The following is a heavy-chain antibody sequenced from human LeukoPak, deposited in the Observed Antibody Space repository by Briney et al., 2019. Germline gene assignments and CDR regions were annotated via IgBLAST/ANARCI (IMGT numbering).Heavy chain of an antibody. V-gene: IGHV3-74*01. CDR2: INSDGSWT. J-gene: IGHJ4*02. CDR3: ANLDWNYGDDY. CDR1: GNYW. D-gene: IGHD1-7*01. Sequence: PGGSLRLSCAASGNYWMHWVRQAPGKGLVWVSHINSDGSWTSYADSVKGRFTISRDNAKNTLYLQMNSLRAEDTAVYYCANLDWNYGDDYWGQGTLVTVSS.